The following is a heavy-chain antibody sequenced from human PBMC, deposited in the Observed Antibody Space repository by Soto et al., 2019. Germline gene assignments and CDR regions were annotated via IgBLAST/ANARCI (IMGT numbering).Heavy chain of an antibody. J-gene: IGHJ4*02. V-gene: IGHV3-74*01. CDR2: IYSDGRKT. CDR1: RSTFRRYW. D-gene: IGHD3-22*01. Sequence: VGSLRLSCAASRSTFRRYWMTWVRQPPGRGLVRASHIYSDGRKTSDADSVEGRFTISKDNAKKTLYLQMNSLRAEDTAVYYCAKDSSGYPGGYFDYWGQGTLVTVSS. CDR3: AKDSSGYPGGYFDY.